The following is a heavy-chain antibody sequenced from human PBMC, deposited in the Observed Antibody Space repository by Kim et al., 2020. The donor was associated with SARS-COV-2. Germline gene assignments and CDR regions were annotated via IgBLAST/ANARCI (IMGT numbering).Heavy chain of an antibody. CDR1: GFTFSSYG. J-gene: IGHJ4*01. CDR2: ISYDGSNK. D-gene: IGHD3-22*01. CDR3: ARDRVYYYDSSGLFDY. V-gene: IGHV3-33*05. Sequence: GGSLRLSCAASGFTFSSYGMHWVRQAPGKGLEWVAVISYDGSNKYYADSVKGRFTISRDNSKNTLYLQMNSLRAEDTAVYYCARDRVYYYDSSGLFDYW.